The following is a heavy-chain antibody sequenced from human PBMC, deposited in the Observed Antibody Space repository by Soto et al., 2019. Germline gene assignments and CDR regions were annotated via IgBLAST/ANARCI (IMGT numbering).Heavy chain of an antibody. CDR3: TKHSGSLNSFDP. V-gene: IGHV3-49*03. CDR1: GFTFGDYA. CDR2: IRSKAYGGTT. D-gene: IGHD1-26*01. Sequence: GGSLRLSCTASGFTFGDYAMSWFRQAPGKGPEWVGFIRSKAYGGTTEYAASVKGRFTISRDDSKSIAYLQMNSLKTEDTAVYYCTKHSGSLNSFDPSGQGTLVTVSS. J-gene: IGHJ5*02.